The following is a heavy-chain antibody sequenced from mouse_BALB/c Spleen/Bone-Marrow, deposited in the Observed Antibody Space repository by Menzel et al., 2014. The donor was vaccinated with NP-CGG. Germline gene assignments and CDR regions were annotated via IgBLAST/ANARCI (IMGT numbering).Heavy chain of an antibody. CDR1: GFSLTTYG. CDR3: ARNSRIYYDYEGYAMDY. D-gene: IGHD2-4*01. V-gene: IGHV2-2*02. J-gene: IGHJ4*01. CDR2: IWSGGNT. Sequence: VQGVESGPGLVQPSQSLSITRTVSGFSLTTYGVHWVRQSPGKGLEWLGVIWSGGNTDYNAAFISRLSISKDNSKSQVFFKMNSLQANDTAIYYCARNSRIYYDYEGYAMDYWGQGTSVTVSS.